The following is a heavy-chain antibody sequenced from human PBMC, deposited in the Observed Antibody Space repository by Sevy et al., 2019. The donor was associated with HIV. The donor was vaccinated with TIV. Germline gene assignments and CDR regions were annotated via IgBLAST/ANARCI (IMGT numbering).Heavy chain of an antibody. Sequence: ASVKVSCKASGGTFSTYGINWVRQAPGQGPEWMGGIIPILGTVNYAQKFQGRVTITADESTKTAYMELSSLRSEDTAVYYCARGGGNGWYYFDYWGQETLVTVS. CDR1: GGTFSTYG. J-gene: IGHJ4*02. D-gene: IGHD6-19*01. V-gene: IGHV1-69*13. CDR3: ARGGGNGWYYFDY. CDR2: IIPILGTV.